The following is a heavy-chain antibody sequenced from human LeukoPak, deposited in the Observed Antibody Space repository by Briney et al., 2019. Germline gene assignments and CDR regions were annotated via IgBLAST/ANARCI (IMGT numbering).Heavy chain of an antibody. Sequence: ASVKVSCKASGYTFTSYGISWVRQAPGQGLEWMGWISAYNGNTNYAQKLQGRVTMTTDTSTSTAYMELRSLRSDDTAVYYCARVMAYCTRTSCHDYWGQGTLVTVSS. J-gene: IGHJ4*02. CDR3: ARVMAYCTRTSCHDY. D-gene: IGHD2-2*01. CDR2: ISAYNGNT. CDR1: GYTFTSYG. V-gene: IGHV1-18*01.